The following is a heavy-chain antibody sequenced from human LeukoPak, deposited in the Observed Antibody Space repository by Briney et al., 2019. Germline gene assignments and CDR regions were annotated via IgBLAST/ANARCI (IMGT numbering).Heavy chain of an antibody. J-gene: IGHJ4*02. CDR1: GFTFSSYA. V-gene: IGHV3-64*01. D-gene: IGHD6-13*01. CDR3: ARGGRSSSSWYVIY. Sequence: GGSLRLSCAASGFTFSSYAMHWVRQAPGKGLEYVSAISSNGGSTYYENSVKGRFTISRDNSKNTLYLKKGSLRAEDMAVYYCARGGRSSSSWYVIYWGQGTLVTVSS. CDR2: ISSNGGST.